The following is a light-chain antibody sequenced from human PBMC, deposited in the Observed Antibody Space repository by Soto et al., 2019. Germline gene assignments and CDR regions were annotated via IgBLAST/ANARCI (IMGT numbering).Light chain of an antibody. CDR2: AAS. CDR3: QQANSLPFT. CDR1: QGISNW. J-gene: IGKJ3*01. Sequence: DIQMTQSPSSVSASVGDRVTITCRASQGISNWLAWYQQKPGKAPSLLIHAASSLQSGVPSRFRGSGYGTEFTLTISSQQPEDFATYFCQQANSLPFTFGPGTKVDIK. V-gene: IGKV1-12*02.